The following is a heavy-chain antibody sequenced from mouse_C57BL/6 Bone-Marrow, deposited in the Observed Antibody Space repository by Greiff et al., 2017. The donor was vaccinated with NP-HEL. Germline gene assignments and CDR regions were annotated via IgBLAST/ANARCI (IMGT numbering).Heavy chain of an antibody. D-gene: IGHD1-1*01. J-gene: IGHJ4*01. Sequence: EVQLQESGTVLARPGASVKMSCKTSGYTFTSYWMHWVKQRPGQGLEWIGAIYPGNSDTSYNQKFKGKAKLTAVTSASTAYMELSSLTNEDSAVYYWTRWGTTVVAYYYAMDYWGQGTSVTVSS. V-gene: IGHV1-5*01. CDR1: GYTFTSYW. CDR3: TRWGTTVVAYYYAMDY. CDR2: IYPGNSDT.